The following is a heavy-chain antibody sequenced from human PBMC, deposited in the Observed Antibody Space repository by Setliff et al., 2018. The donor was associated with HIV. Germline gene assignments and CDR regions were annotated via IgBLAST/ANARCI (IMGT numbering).Heavy chain of an antibody. CDR1: GGSISTYY. D-gene: IGHD3-22*01. J-gene: IGHJ4*02. V-gene: IGHV4-59*01. CDR3: ARKHLVNVFDY. CDR2: VYYSGAT. Sequence: PSETLSLTCTVSGGSISTYYWSWTRQPPGKGLEWIGYVYYSGATNYNPSLKSRVTISVDTSKNQFSLRVNSVTAADTAVYYCARKHLVNVFDYWGQGTLVTVSS.